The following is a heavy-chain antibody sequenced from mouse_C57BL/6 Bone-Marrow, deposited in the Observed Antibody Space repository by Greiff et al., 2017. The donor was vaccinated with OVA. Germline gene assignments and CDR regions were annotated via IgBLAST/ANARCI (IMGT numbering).Heavy chain of an antibody. V-gene: IGHV1-82*01. CDR3: ARLGSTMITTRYFDV. CDR2: LYPGDGDT. CDR1: GYAFSSSW. D-gene: IGHD2-4*01. Sequence: VQLQESGPELVKPGASVKISCKASGYAFSSSWMNWVKQRPGKGLEWIGRLYPGDGDTNYNGKFKGKATLTADKSSSTAYMQLSSLTSEDSAVYFCARLGSTMITTRYFDVWGTGTTVTVSS. J-gene: IGHJ1*03.